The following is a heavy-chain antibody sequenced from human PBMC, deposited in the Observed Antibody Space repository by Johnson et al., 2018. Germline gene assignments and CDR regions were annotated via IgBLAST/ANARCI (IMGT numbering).Heavy chain of an antibody. D-gene: IGHD3-9*01. CDR1: GFSLSGSA. V-gene: IGHV3-73*01. J-gene: IGHJ3*01. CDR2: IKSKPNKYAT. CDR3: TRLFDGRSFTFDV. Sequence: VQLVESGGGLVQPGGSLKLSCTASGFSLSGSAIHWVRQVSGSGLEWVGRIKSKPNKYATAFAASVEGRFTISRDDSKNTAYLQRSSLKTEDTPVYFCTRLFDGRSFTFDVWGQGAMVTVSS.